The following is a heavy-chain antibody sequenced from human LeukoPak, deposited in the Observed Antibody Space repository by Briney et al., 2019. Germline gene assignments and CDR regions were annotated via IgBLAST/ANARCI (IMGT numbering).Heavy chain of an antibody. J-gene: IGHJ4*02. CDR2: IYYRGSS. V-gene: IGHV4-59*01. CDR1: RCSNSRYY. D-gene: IGHD6-13*01. Sequence: ETLSLTFNFSRCSNSRYYWSWIRPPPCKGLEWIGYIYYRGSSNYNPSLKSQVPISVDTSKNQFSLKLSSVTAADTAVYYCARGAGSVDYWGQGTLVTVSS. CDR3: ARGAGSVDY.